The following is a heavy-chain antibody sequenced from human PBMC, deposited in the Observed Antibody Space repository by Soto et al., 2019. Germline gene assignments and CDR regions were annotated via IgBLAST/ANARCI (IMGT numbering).Heavy chain of an antibody. D-gene: IGHD1-1*01. J-gene: IGHJ4*02. CDR3: ASVEPGGFDY. CDR1: GGAISSGGYY. CDR2: IYYSGST. Sequence: QVQLQESGPGLVTHSQTLSLTCTVSGGAISSGGYYWRWIGQHTGNGLEWIGYIYYSGSTYYNPSLKSRVTISVDTSKTQFSLKLSSVTAADTAVYYCASVEPGGFDYWGQGTLVTVSS. V-gene: IGHV4-31*03.